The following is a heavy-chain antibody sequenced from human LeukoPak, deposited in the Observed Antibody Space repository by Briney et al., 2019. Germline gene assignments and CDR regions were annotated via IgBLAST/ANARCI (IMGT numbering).Heavy chain of an antibody. CDR1: GGSISIGDYY. CDR3: ARGGETAAAGTFRY. Sequence: SQTLSLTCTVSGGSISIGDYYWSWILQPPGKGLEWIGYIYYSGSTYYNPSLKSRVTISVDTSKNQFSLKLSSVTAADTAVYYCARGGETAAAGTFRYWGQGTLVTVSS. CDR2: IYYSGST. J-gene: IGHJ4*02. V-gene: IGHV4-30-4*08. D-gene: IGHD6-13*01.